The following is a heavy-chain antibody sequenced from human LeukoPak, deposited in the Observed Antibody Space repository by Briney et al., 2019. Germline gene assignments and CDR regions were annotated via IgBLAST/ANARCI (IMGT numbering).Heavy chain of an antibody. D-gene: IGHD5-18*01. Sequence: PSETLSLTCTVSGGSISSYYWSWIRQPPGKGLEWIGYIYYSGSTNYNPSLKSRVTISVDTSKNQFSLKLSSVTAADTAVYYCAREGGYSYGYNYWGQGTLVIVSS. V-gene: IGHV4-59*01. CDR2: IYYSGST. J-gene: IGHJ4*02. CDR1: GGSISSYY. CDR3: AREGGYSYGYNY.